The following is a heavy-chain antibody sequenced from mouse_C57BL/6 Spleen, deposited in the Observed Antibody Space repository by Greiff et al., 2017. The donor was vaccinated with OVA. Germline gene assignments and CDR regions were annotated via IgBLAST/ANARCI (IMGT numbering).Heavy chain of an antibody. Sequence: VQLQQSGPELVKPGASVKISCKASGYTFTDYYMNWVKQSHGKSLEWIGDINPNNGGTSYNQKFKGKATLTVDKSSSTAYMELRSLTSEDSAVYYCARSGGTFYYDYDGYFDYWGQGTTLTVSS. CDR3: ARSGGTFYYDYDGYFDY. CDR2: INPNNGGT. CDR1: GYTFTDYY. J-gene: IGHJ2*01. D-gene: IGHD2-4*01. V-gene: IGHV1-26*01.